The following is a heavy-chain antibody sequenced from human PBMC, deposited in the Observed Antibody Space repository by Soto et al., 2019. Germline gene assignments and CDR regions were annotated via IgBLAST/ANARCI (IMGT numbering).Heavy chain of an antibody. V-gene: IGHV3-23*01. CDR3: AKVHYDFWSGYYGPFDY. J-gene: IGHJ4*02. CDR2: ISGSGGST. D-gene: IGHD3-3*01. Sequence: GGSLRLSCAASGFTFSSYAMSWVRQAPGKGLEWVSAISGSGGSTYYADSVKGRLTISRDNSKNTLYLQMNSLRAEDTAVYYCAKVHYDFWSGYYGPFDYWGQGTLVTVSS. CDR1: GFTFSSYA.